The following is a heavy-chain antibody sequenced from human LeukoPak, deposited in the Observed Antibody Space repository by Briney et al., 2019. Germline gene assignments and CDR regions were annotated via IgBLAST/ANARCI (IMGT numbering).Heavy chain of an antibody. V-gene: IGHV4-30-4*01. Sequence: SETLSLTCTVCGGSISSGDYCWSWIRQPPGKGLEWIGYIYYSGSTYYTPSLKSRVTISVDTSKNQFSLKLSSVTAADTAVYYCARVAHAFGIWGQRTMVTVSS. CDR3: ARVAHAFGI. CDR1: GGSISSGDYC. CDR2: IYYSGST. J-gene: IGHJ3*02.